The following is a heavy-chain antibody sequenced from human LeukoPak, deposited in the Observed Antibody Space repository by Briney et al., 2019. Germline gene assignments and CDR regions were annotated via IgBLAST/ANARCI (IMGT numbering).Heavy chain of an antibody. CDR1: GFTFSSYG. Sequence: VGSLRLSCAASGFTFSSYGMHWVRQAPGKGLEWVAFIRYDGSNKYYADSVKGRFTISRDNSKNTLYLQMNSLRAEDTAMYYCAKADYYGDYVGYFQHWGQGTLVTVSS. CDR2: IRYDGSNK. CDR3: AKADYYGDYVGYFQH. J-gene: IGHJ1*01. V-gene: IGHV3-30*02. D-gene: IGHD4-17*01.